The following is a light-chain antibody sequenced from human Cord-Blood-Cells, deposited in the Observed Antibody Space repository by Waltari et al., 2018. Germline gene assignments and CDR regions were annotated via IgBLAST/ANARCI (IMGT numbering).Light chain of an antibody. CDR2: EGS. V-gene: IGLV2-23*01. CDR3: CSYAGRDVV. Sequence: QSALTQPASVSGSPGQSITLPCTGTSSDVGSYNLVSWYQQHPGKAPKLMIYEGSKRPSGVSNRFSGSKSGNTASPTISGLQAEDEADYYCCSYAGRDVVFGGGTKLTVL. CDR1: SSDVGSYNL. J-gene: IGLJ2*01.